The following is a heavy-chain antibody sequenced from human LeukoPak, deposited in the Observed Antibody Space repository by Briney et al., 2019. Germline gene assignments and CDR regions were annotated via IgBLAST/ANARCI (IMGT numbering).Heavy chain of an antibody. CDR1: GYTFTSYG. J-gene: IGHJ6*03. D-gene: IGHD6-6*01. CDR3: ARVLPEGGYSSSSRVYYYYYYMDV. CDR2: IIPIFGTA. Sequence: SVKVSCKASGYTFTSYGISWVRQAPGQGLEWMGGIIPIFGTANYAQKSQGRVTITTDESTSTAYMELSSLRSEDTAVYYCARVLPEGGYSSSSRVYYYYYYMDVWGKGTTVTVSS. V-gene: IGHV1-69*05.